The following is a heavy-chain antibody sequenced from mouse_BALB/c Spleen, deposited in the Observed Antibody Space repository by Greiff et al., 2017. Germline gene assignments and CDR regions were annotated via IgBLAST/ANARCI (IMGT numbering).Heavy chain of an antibody. CDR1: GYTFTSYC. Sequence: FQLQQSGTVLARPGASVKMSCTASGYTFTSYCMHWVKQRPGQGLEWIGAIYPGNSDTSYNQKFKGKAKLTAVTSTSTAYMELSSLTNEDSAVYYCTRDGLDYAMDYWGQGTSVTVSS. V-gene: IGHV1-5*01. CDR3: TRDGLDYAMDY. J-gene: IGHJ4*01. CDR2: IYPGNSDT. D-gene: IGHD4-1*01.